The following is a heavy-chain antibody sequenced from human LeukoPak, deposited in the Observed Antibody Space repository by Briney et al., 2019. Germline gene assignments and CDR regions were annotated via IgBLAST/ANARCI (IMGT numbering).Heavy chain of an antibody. J-gene: IGHJ4*02. D-gene: IGHD3-9*01. CDR1: GFTFSSYA. CDR3: ASLRYFDWLPDY. V-gene: IGHV3-30*04. Sequence: PGRSLKLSCAASGFTFSSYAMHWVRQAPGKGLEWVAVISYDGSNKYYADSVKGRFTISRDNSKNTLYLQMNSLRAEDTAVYYCASLRYFDWLPDYWGQGTLVTVSS. CDR2: ISYDGSNK.